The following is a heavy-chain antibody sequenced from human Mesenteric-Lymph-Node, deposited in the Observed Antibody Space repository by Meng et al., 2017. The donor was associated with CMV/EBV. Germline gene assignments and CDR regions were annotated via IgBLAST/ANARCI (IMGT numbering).Heavy chain of an antibody. CDR3: ARDDRSYYYDSSGYSFDF. CDR1: GFTFSSYA. J-gene: IGHJ4*02. CDR2: ISSSGNTI. D-gene: IGHD3-22*01. V-gene: IGHV3-48*03. Sequence: GESLKISCAASGFTFSSYAMSWVRQAPGKGLEWVSYISSSGNTIYYADSVKGRFTVSRDNAENSLYLQMNSLRAEDTAVYYCARDDRSYYYDSSGYSFDFWGQGTLVTVSS.